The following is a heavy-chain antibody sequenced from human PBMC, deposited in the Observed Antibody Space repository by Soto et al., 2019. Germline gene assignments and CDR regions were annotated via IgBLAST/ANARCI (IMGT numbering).Heavy chain of an antibody. Sequence: TLSLTCTVSGGSISSGGYYWSWILQHPGKGLEWIGYIYYSGNTYYNPSLKSRVTISVDTSKNQFSLKVSSVTASDTAVYYCAGSPGGWFYSWGLGSLVTVSS. CDR1: GGSISSGGYY. CDR2: IYYSGNT. V-gene: IGHV4-31*03. CDR3: AGSPGGWFYS. D-gene: IGHD3-16*01. J-gene: IGHJ5*01.